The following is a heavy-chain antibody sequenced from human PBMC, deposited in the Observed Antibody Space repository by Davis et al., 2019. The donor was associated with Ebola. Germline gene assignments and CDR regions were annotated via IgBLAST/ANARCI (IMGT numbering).Heavy chain of an antibody. CDR1: GYTFTSYA. CDR3: ARDFSEFYYYGMDV. CDR2: INAGNGNT. D-gene: IGHD3-3*02. J-gene: IGHJ6*02. V-gene: IGHV1-3*01. Sequence: ASVKVPCKASGYTFTSYAMHWVRQAPGQRLEWMGWINAGNGNTKYSQKFQGRVTITRDTSASTAYMELSSLRSEDTAVYYCARDFSEFYYYGMDVWGQGTTVTVSS.